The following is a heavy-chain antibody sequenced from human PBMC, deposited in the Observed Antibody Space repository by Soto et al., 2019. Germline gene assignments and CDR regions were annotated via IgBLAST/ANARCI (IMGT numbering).Heavy chain of an antibody. D-gene: IGHD6-19*01. Sequence: QVQLVQSGAEVKKPGSSVKVYYKASRGTFSSYAISWVRQAPGQGLEWMGGIIPIFGTANYAQKFQGRVTITADESTSTAYMELSSPRSEDTDVYYCARIAVAGTDFDYWGQGTLVTVSS. J-gene: IGHJ4*02. CDR2: IIPIFGTA. CDR1: RGTFSSYA. V-gene: IGHV1-69*12. CDR3: ARIAVAGTDFDY.